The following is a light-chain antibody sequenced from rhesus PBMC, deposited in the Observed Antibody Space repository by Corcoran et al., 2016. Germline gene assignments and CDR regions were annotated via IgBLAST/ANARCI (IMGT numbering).Light chain of an antibody. CDR2: YAS. CDR1: QGISNY. Sequence: DIQMTQSPSSLSASIGDTVTITCRASQGISNYLAWYQQKPGKTPKPLISYASTLASGVPSRFSGSGSGTEFTLTISSLQSEDFATYYGQQHSSSPFTFGPGTKLDIK. V-gene: IGKV1S14*01. J-gene: IGKJ3*01. CDR3: QQHSSSPFT.